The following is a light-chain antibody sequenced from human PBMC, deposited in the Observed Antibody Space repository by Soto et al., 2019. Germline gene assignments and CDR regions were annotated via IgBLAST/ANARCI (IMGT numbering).Light chain of an antibody. CDR2: GAS. CDR3: QQYNNWPLT. CDR1: QSVSSSY. Sequence: IVLTHSPGTLSFSPWQRSTLSFSSSQSVSSSYLAWYQQKPGQAPRLLIYGASSRATGIPDRFSGSGSGTDFTLTISSLQSEDFAVYYCQQYNNWPLTFGQGTRLEIK. J-gene: IGKJ5*01. V-gene: IGKV3-20*01.